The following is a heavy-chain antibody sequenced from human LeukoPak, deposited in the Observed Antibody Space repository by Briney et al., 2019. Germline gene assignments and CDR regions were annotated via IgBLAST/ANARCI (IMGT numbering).Heavy chain of an antibody. V-gene: IGHV4-59*01. D-gene: IGHD3-22*01. J-gene: IGHJ6*04. CDR3: ASLPGPYYYDSSGYSGTMDV. CDR1: GGSISSYY. Sequence: SETLSLTCTVSGGSISSYYWSWVRQPPGKGLEGSGYIYYSGSTNYNPSLTSRVTISVDTSKNQFSLKVSSVTAADTAVYYCASLPGPYYYDSSGYSGTMDVWGKGTTVTVSS. CDR2: IYYSGST.